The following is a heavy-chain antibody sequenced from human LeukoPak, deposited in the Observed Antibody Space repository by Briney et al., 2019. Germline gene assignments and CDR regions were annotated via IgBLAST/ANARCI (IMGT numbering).Heavy chain of an antibody. Sequence: GRSLRLSCAASGFTFSSYGMHWVRQAPGKGLEWVAIISYDGSNKYSADSVKGRFTISRDNSKSTLYLQMNSLRTEDTAIYYCAKALRGSYYSPDYWGQGTLVTVSS. V-gene: IGHV3-30*18. CDR3: AKALRGSYYSPDY. D-gene: IGHD1-26*01. CDR2: ISYDGSNK. CDR1: GFTFSSYG. J-gene: IGHJ4*02.